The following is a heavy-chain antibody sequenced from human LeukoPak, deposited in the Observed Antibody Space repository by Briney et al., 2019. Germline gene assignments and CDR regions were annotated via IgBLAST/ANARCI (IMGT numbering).Heavy chain of an antibody. Sequence: PSETLSLTCAVSGGSISSSNWWSWVRQPPGKGLEWIGEIYHSGSTNYNPSLKSRVTISVDKSKNQFSLKLSSVTAADTAVYYCAAVGGSIVGATGAYNWFDPWGQGTLVTVSS. V-gene: IGHV4-4*02. J-gene: IGHJ5*02. CDR1: GGSISSSNW. D-gene: IGHD1-26*01. CDR3: AAVGGSIVGATGAYNWFDP. CDR2: IYHSGST.